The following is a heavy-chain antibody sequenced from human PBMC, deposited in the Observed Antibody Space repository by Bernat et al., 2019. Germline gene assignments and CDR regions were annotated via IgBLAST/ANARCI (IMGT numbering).Heavy chain of an antibody. CDR3: AREEGVTTVTTLDTIADFLYGMDV. CDR2: ISAYNGNT. D-gene: IGHD4-17*01. Sequence: QVQLVQSGAEVKKPGASVKVSCKASGYTFTSYGISWVRQAPGQGLEWMGWISAYNGNTNYAQKPQGRVTMTTDTSTSTAYMELRSLRSDDTAVYYCAREEGVTTVTTLDTIADFLYGMDVWGQGTTVTVSS. V-gene: IGHV1-18*01. J-gene: IGHJ6*02. CDR1: GYTFTSYG.